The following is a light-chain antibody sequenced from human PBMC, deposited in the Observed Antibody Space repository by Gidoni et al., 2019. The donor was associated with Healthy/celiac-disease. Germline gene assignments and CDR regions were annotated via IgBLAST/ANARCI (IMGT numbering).Light chain of an antibody. Sequence: DTQMTQSPSSLSASVGDRVTITCRASQSISSYLNWYQQKPGKAPKLLLYAASSLQSGVPSRFSGSGSETDFTLTISSLQPEDFATYYCQQSYSTPRTFGQGTKVEIK. J-gene: IGKJ1*01. V-gene: IGKV1-39*01. CDR1: QSISSY. CDR3: QQSYSTPRT. CDR2: AAS.